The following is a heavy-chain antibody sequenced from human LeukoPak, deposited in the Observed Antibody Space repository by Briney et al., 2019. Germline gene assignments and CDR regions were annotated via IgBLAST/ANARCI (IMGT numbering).Heavy chain of an antibody. CDR2: IHHSGST. V-gene: IGHV4-4*02. J-gene: IGHJ4*02. Sequence: GSLRLSCAASGFTFSSYWMSWVRQPPGKGLEWIGEIHHSGSTNYNPSLKSRVTMSVDNLKNQFSLKMSSVTAADTAVYYCASKVTAVAGYFDYWGQGTLVTVSS. D-gene: IGHD6-19*01. CDR1: GFTFSSYW. CDR3: ASKVTAVAGYFDY.